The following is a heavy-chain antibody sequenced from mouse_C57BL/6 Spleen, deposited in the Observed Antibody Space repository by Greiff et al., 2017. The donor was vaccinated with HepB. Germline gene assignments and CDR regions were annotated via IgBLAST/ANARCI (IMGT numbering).Heavy chain of an antibody. Sequence: DVMLVESGGGLVKPGGSLKLSCAASGFTFSSYAMSWVRQTPEKRLEWVATISDGGSYTYYPDNVKGRFTISRDNAKNNLYLQMSHLKSEDTAMYYCARDNPYYYGSSYAFDYWGQGTTLTVSS. D-gene: IGHD1-1*01. CDR1: GFTFSSYA. CDR3: ARDNPYYYGSSYAFDY. V-gene: IGHV5-4*01. J-gene: IGHJ2*01. CDR2: ISDGGSYT.